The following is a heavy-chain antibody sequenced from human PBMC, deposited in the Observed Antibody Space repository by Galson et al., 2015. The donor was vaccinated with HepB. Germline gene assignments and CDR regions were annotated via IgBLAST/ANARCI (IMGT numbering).Heavy chain of an antibody. CDR2: ISAYNGNT. V-gene: IGHV1-18*04. Sequence: SVKVSCKASGYTFTRYGISWVRQAPGQGLEWMGWISAYNGNTNYAQKLQGRVTMTTDTSTSTAYMELRSLRSDDTAVYYCARRGPTTYSYGEPTNDYWGQGTLVTVSS. D-gene: IGHD5-18*01. CDR3: ARRGPTTYSYGEPTNDY. J-gene: IGHJ4*02. CDR1: GYTFTRYG.